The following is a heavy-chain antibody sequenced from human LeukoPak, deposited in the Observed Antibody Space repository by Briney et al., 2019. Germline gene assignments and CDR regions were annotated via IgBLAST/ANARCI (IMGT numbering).Heavy chain of an antibody. V-gene: IGHV4-4*07. D-gene: IGHD3-16*01. J-gene: IGHJ5*02. CDR1: GSSMSDYY. Sequence: PSETLSLTCTVSGSSMSDYYWGFIRQPAGKALEGIGRIHPSGTTYFNPSLKSRVTMSVDTSQSQFSLTLTSMTAADTAVYFCARGDYSDGGGRNWFDPWGQGILVAVSS. CDR2: IHPSGTT. CDR3: ARGDYSDGGGRNWFDP.